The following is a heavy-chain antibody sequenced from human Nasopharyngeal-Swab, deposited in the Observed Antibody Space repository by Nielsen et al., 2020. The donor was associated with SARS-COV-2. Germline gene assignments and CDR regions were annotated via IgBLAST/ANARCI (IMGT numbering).Heavy chain of an antibody. CDR2: IRSKANSYAT. Sequence: GESLKISCAASGFTFSGSAMHWVRQASGKGLEWVGRIRSKANSYATAYAASVKGRFTISRDDSKNTAYLQMNSLKTEDTAVYYCAREEAGYSSGWNNWFDPWGQGTLVTVSS. CDR1: GFTFSGSA. CDR3: AREEAGYSSGWNNWFDP. D-gene: IGHD6-19*01. V-gene: IGHV3-73*01. J-gene: IGHJ5*02.